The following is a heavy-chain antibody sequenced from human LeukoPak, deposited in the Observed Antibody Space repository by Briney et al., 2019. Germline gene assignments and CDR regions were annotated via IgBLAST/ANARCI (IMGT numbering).Heavy chain of an antibody. J-gene: IGHJ4*02. V-gene: IGHV3-64*01. Sequence: GGSLRLSCAASGFTFSNYAIHWVRQAPGKGLEYVSVISSNGGSTYYANSVKGRFTISRDNSKNTLYLQMGSLRPEDMAVYYCARGRLVVTALDYWGQGTLVTVSS. D-gene: IGHD2-21*02. CDR1: GFTFSNYA. CDR2: ISSNGGST. CDR3: ARGRLVVTALDY.